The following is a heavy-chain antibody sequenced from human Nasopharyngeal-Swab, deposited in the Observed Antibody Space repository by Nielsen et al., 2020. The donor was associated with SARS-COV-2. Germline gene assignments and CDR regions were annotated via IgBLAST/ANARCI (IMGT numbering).Heavy chain of an antibody. CDR1: GVSFSTYA. J-gene: IGHJ4*02. CDR3: AKAGGYYYGSGRLYSDH. V-gene: IGHV3-23*01. Sequence: GGSLRLSCAASGVSFSTYALTWVRHAPGKGLEWVSGLSGTGASTYYADSVKGRFTISRDNSKNTVYLQMNSLRAEDTAVYYCAKAGGYYYGSGRLYSDHWGQGTLVTVSS. CDR2: LSGTGAST. D-gene: IGHD3-10*01.